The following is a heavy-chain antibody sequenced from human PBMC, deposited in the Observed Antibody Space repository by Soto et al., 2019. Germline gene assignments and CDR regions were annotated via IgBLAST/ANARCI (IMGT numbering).Heavy chain of an antibody. CDR2: ISYDGSNK. J-gene: IGHJ4*02. Sequence: PWGSLGLSCAASGFTFSSYAIHSFRHSPFKWLEWVAVISYDGSNKYYADSVKGRFTISRDNSKNTLYLQMNSLRAEDTAVYYCARDSSTYGYSNYVPYFDYWGQGTLVTVSS. D-gene: IGHD4-4*01. CDR3: ARDSSTYGYSNYVPYFDY. CDR1: GFTFSSYA. V-gene: IGHV3-30-3*01.